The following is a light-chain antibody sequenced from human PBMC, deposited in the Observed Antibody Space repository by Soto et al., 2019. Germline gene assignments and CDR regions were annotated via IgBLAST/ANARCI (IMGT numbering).Light chain of an antibody. J-gene: IGLJ1*01. CDR2: EGH. V-gene: IGLV2-23*01. Sequence: QSVLAQSASVSGSPGQSITISCTGASSYVGTYSLVSWYQQHPGKAPKVVIYEGHKRPSGVPDRFSGSTSVNTASLTISGLQTDDDADYYCCLYVGATTYVFGTGTKVTV. CDR1: SSYVGTYSL. CDR3: CLYVGATTYV.